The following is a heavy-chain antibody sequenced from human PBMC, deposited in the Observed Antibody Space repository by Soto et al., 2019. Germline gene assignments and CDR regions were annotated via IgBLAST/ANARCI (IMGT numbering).Heavy chain of an antibody. D-gene: IGHD2-8*01. CDR1: GFTFSTYA. CDR3: AHPRGYGVFDAYDI. CDR2: ISGSGSDT. V-gene: IGHV3-23*01. Sequence: GGSLRLSCAASGFTFSTYAMSWVRQAPGEGLEWVSAISGSGSDTYHADSVKGRLTISRDNSISTLFLQMNSLRTEDTAVYYCAHPRGYGVFDAYDIWGQGALVTVSS. J-gene: IGHJ3*02.